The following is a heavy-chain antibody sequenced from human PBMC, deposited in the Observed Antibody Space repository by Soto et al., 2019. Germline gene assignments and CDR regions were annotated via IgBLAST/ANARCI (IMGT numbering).Heavy chain of an antibody. CDR3: ARYFKNGYAPFDY. CDR2: ISNTGSAV. V-gene: IGHV3-11*01. J-gene: IGHJ4*02. CDR1: AFTFSDYF. Sequence: GGSLRLSCAASAFTFSDYFMSWIRQAPGKGLEWISYISNTGSAVYYVDSVRGRFTISRDNAKNSLHLQMNSLRVEETAIYYCARYFKNGYAPFDYWGQGTMVTV. D-gene: IGHD5-18*01.